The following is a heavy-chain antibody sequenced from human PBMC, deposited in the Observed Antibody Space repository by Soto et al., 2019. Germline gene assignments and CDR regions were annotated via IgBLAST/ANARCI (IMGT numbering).Heavy chain of an antibody. J-gene: IGHJ5*02. V-gene: IGHV3-21*01. CDR2: ISSSSSYI. CDR1: GFTFSSYS. D-gene: IGHD4-17*01. Sequence: EVQLVESGGGLVKPGGSLRLSCAASGFTFSSYSMNWVRQAPGKGLEWVSSISSSSSYIYYADSVKGRFTISRDNAKNSLYLQMNSLRAEDTAVYYCARGPYDYGAHGDWFDPWGQGTLVTVSS. CDR3: ARGPYDYGAHGDWFDP.